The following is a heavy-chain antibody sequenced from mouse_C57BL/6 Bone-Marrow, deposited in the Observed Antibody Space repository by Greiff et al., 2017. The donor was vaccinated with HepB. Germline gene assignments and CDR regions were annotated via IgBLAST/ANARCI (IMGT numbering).Heavy chain of an antibody. Sequence: VQLQQPGAELVRPGTSVKLSCKASGYTFTSYWMHWVKQRPGQGLEWIGVIDPSDSYTNYNQKFKGKATLTVDTSSSTAYMQLSSLTSEDSAVYYCARKAYYSNYFDYWGQGTTLTVSS. V-gene: IGHV1-59*01. D-gene: IGHD2-5*01. CDR3: ARKAYYSNYFDY. J-gene: IGHJ2*01. CDR1: GYTFTSYW. CDR2: IDPSDSYT.